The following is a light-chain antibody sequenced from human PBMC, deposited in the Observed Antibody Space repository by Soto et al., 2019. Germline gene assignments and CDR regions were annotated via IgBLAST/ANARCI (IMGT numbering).Light chain of an antibody. CDR3: QQRDNWPT. J-gene: IGKJ1*01. CDR2: DVF. CDR1: QSVSSSY. Sequence: EIVLTQSPDTLSLSPGERATLSCRASQSVSSSYLAWYQQKPGQAPRLLIYDVFNRATGIPARFSGSGSGTDFTLTISSLEPEDFAVYYCQQRDNWPTFGRGTKVDSK. V-gene: IGKV3D-20*02.